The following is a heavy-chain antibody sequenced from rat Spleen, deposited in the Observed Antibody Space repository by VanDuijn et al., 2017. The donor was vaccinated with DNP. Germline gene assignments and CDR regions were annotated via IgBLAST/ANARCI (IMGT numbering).Heavy chain of an antibody. CDR3: ARQIYGYNPSTMDA. Sequence: EVQLVESGGGLVQPGRSLKLSCAASGFTFSNYAMAWVRQAPKKGLEWVATISYDGSRTYYRDSVKGRFTISRDNAKSTLYLQMDSLRSEDTATYYCARQIYGYNPSTMDAWGQGTSVTVSS. J-gene: IGHJ4*01. D-gene: IGHD1-9*01. V-gene: IGHV5-7*01. CDR2: ISYDGSRT. CDR1: GFTFSNYA.